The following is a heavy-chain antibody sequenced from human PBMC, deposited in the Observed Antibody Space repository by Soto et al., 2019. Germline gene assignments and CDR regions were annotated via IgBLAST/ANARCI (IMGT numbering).Heavy chain of an antibody. V-gene: IGHV4-34*01. D-gene: IGHD3-16*02. Sequence: SETLSLTCTISGGSISVYYWNWIRQTPGKGLEWIGEIDRSGRTKYNPSLKSRVAISVDTSKNQFSLKVTSMTAADTAVYYCALWGSYRSFDNWGQGTLVTVSS. CDR3: ALWGSYRSFDN. CDR1: GGSISVYY. J-gene: IGHJ4*02. CDR2: IDRSGRT.